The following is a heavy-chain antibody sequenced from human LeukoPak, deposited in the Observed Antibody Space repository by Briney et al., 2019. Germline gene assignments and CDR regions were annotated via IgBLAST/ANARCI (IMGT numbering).Heavy chain of an antibody. J-gene: IGHJ6*04. V-gene: IGHV3-23*01. CDR3: AKSPMIPFGGVRGMDV. CDR2: ITVSGANT. Sequence: GGSLRLSCAASGFIFSTYAMSWVRQAPGKGLEWVSAITVSGANTYYADPVKGRLIIPRDNSKNTLYLQKNSLRAEDTAVYYCAKSPMIPFGGVRGMDVWGKGTTVTVSS. D-gene: IGHD3-16*01. CDR1: GFIFSTYA.